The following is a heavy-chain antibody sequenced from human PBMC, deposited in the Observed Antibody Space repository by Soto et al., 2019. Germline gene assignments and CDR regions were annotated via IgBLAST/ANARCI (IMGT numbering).Heavy chain of an antibody. CDR3: ASLSSSSDAFDI. D-gene: IGHD6-6*01. V-gene: IGHV4-59*08. Sequence: QVQLQESGPGLVKPSETLSLTCTVSGGSISSYYWSWIRQPPGKGLEWIGYIYYSGSTNYNPSLKSRVTISVETSKNQFSLKLSSVTAADTAVYYCASLSSSSDAFDIWGQGTMVTVSS. CDR1: GGSISSYY. CDR2: IYYSGST. J-gene: IGHJ3*02.